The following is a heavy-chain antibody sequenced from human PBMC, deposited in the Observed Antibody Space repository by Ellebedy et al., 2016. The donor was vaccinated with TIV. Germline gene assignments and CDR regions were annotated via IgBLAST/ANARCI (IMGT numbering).Heavy chain of an antibody. J-gene: IGHJ5*02. V-gene: IGHV3-23*01. CDR2: ISGSGVST. D-gene: IGHD3-10*01. Sequence: GESLKISXAASGFMFNTYAMTWVRQAPGKGLEWVSVISGSGVSTYYADSVKGRFTISRDNSKNTLYLQMNSLRAEDTAVYYCAKSGGSGSLAWFDPWGQGTLVTVSS. CDR1: GFMFNTYA. CDR3: AKSGGSGSLAWFDP.